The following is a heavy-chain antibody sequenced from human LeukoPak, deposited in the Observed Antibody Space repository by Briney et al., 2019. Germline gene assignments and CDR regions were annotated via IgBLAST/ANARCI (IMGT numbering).Heavy chain of an antibody. CDR2: ISAYNGNT. Sequence: GASVKVSCKASGYTFTSYGISWVRQAPGQGPEWMGWISAYNGNTNYAQKLQGRVTMTTDTSTSTAYMELRSLRSDDTAVYYCATHRGVGYCSSTSCPIGDYWGQGTLVTVSS. CDR1: GYTFTSYG. V-gene: IGHV1-18*01. J-gene: IGHJ4*02. D-gene: IGHD2-2*01. CDR3: ATHRGVGYCSSTSCPIGDY.